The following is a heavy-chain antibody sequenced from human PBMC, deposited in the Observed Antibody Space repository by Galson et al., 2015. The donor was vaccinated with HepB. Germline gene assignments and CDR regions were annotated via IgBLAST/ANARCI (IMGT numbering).Heavy chain of an antibody. CDR1: GFTFSSYW. CDR2: IKQDGSEK. V-gene: IGHV3-7*03. CDR3: ARENWVSYDAFDI. J-gene: IGHJ3*02. D-gene: IGHD3-9*01. Sequence: SLRLSCAASGFTFSSYWMSWVRQAPGKGLEWVANIKQDGSEKYYVDYVKGRFTISRDNAKNSLNLQMNSLRAEDTAVYYCARENWVSYDAFDIWGQGTMVTVSS.